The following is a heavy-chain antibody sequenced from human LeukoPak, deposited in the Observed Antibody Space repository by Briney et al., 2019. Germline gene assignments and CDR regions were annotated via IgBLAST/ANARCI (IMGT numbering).Heavy chain of an antibody. Sequence: ASVKVSCKASGYTFTSYYMHWVRQAPGQGLEWMGIINPSGGSTSYAQKFQGRVTMTRDTSTSTVYMELSSLRSEDTAVYYCARGGYYYDSSGYYFDYWGQGTLVTVSS. CDR2: INPSGGST. CDR3: ARGGYYYDSSGYYFDY. J-gene: IGHJ4*02. V-gene: IGHV1-46*01. CDR1: GYTFTSYY. D-gene: IGHD3-22*01.